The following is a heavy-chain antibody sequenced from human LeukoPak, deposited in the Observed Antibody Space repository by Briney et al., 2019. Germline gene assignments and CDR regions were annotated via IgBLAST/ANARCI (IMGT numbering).Heavy chain of an antibody. Sequence: ASVKVSCKASGYSFSSYGISWVRQAPGQGLEWMGWISAYDGNTNYAQKLQGRVTMTTDKSTGTAYMELRSLRSDDTAVYYCARDPVHYYDTSGYWSYWGQGTLVTVSS. CDR2: ISAYDGNT. CDR3: ARDPVHYYDTSGYWSY. V-gene: IGHV1-18*01. CDR1: GYSFSSYG. D-gene: IGHD3-22*01. J-gene: IGHJ4*02.